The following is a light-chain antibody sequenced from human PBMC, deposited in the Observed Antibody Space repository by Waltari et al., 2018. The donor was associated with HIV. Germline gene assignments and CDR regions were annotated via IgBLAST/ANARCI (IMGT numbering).Light chain of an antibody. V-gene: IGLV2-14*01. Sequence: QSALTQPASVSGSPGQSITISCTGTSSDVGGYNYVSWYQQHPGKAPKLMIYDVSNRPSGVSKRFSVSKSGNTASLTISGLQAEDEADYYCSSYTGSSTLVFGGGTKLTVL. CDR1: SSDVGGYNY. J-gene: IGLJ2*01. CDR2: DVS. CDR3: SSYTGSSTLV.